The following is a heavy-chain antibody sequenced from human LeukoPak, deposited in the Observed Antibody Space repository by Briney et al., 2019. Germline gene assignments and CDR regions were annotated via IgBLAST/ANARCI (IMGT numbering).Heavy chain of an antibody. CDR3: ARSADIVVVPSAMPAPLFDY. CDR2: IIPILDIA. J-gene: IGHJ4*02. CDR1: GGTFSTHT. D-gene: IGHD2-2*01. Sequence: SVKVSCKASGGTFSTHTFSWVRQAPGQGLEWMGRIIPILDIANYAQKFQGRVTITTDESTSTAYMELSSLRSEDTAVYYCARSADIVVVPSAMPAPLFDYWGQGTLVTVSS. V-gene: IGHV1-69*02.